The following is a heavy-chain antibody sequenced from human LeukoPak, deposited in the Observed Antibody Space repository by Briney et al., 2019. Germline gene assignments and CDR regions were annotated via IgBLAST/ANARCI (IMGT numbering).Heavy chain of an antibody. V-gene: IGHV1-24*01. D-gene: IGHD2-21*02. J-gene: IGHJ4*02. Sequence: LGASVKVSCKVSGYTLTELSMHWVRQAPGKGLEWRGGFDPEDGETIYAQKFQGRVTMTEDTSTDTAYMELSSLRSEDTAVYYCATYIVVVTAIQYYFDYWGQGTLVTVSS. CDR2: FDPEDGET. CDR1: GYTLTELS. CDR3: ATYIVVVTAIQYYFDY.